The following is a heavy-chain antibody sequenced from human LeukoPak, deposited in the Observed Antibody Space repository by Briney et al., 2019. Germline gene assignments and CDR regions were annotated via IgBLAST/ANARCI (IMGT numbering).Heavy chain of an antibody. CDR1: GFTFSSYA. J-gene: IGHJ5*02. Sequence: PGGSLRLSCAASGFTFSSYAMSWVRQAPGKGLEWVSAISGSGGSTYYADSVKGRFTISRDNSKNTLYLQMNSLRAEDTAVYYCARSYYDILTGEDEDWFDPWGQGTLVTVSS. CDR3: ARSYYDILTGEDEDWFDP. D-gene: IGHD3-9*01. V-gene: IGHV3-23*01. CDR2: ISGSGGST.